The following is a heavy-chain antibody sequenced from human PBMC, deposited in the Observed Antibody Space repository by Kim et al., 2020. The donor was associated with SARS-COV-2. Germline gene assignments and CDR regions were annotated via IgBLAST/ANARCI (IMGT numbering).Heavy chain of an antibody. Sequence: GGSLRLSCAASGFSFSSYSMNWVRQAPGKGLEWVSYISSSSNTIYYADSVKGRFTVSRDSARNTLYLQMNSLRDENTAVYFCARAPRYSSGWTGDYFD. CDR1: GFSFSSYS. J-gene: IGHJ4*01. CDR2: ISSSSNTI. D-gene: IGHD6-19*01. V-gene: IGHV3-48*02. CDR3: ARAPRYSSGWTGDYFD.